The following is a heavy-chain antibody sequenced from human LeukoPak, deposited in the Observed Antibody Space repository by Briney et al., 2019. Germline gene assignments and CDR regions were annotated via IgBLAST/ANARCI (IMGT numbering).Heavy chain of an antibody. Sequence: TSVKVSCKASGCTFTGSAMQWVRQARGQRLEWIGWIVVGSGNTNYAEKFQERVTITRDMSTSTAYMELSSLRSEDTAVYYCAADLRFGELALDYWGQGTLVTVSS. CDR1: GCTFTGSA. D-gene: IGHD3-10*01. CDR2: IVVGSGNT. CDR3: AADLRFGELALDY. J-gene: IGHJ4*02. V-gene: IGHV1-58*02.